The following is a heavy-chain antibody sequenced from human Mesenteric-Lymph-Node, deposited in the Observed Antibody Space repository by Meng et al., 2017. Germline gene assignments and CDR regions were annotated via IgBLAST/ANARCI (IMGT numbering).Heavy chain of an antibody. V-gene: IGHV6-1*01. Sequence: QAQRQQSGPGPVKPSPTLSLTCAISGDSVSSNSAAWNWIRQSPSRGLEWLGRTYYGSKWYNDYAVSVKSRITINPDTSKNQFSLQLNSVTPEDTAVYYCARDRYDFWSGYLDYWGQGTLVTVSS. J-gene: IGHJ4*02. CDR3: ARDRYDFWSGYLDY. D-gene: IGHD3-3*01. CDR2: TYYGSKWYN. CDR1: GDSVSSNSAA.